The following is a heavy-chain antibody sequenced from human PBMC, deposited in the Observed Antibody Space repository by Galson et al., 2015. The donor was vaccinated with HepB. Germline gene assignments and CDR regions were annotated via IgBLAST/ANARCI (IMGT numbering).Heavy chain of an antibody. D-gene: IGHD5-24*01. J-gene: IGHJ4*02. V-gene: IGHV3-7*03. Sequence: SLRLSCAASGFTFSSYWMSWVRQAPGKGLEWVANIKQEGSEKYYVDSVKGRFTISRDNAKNSLYLQMNSLRAEDTAVYYCARLPPRWLQSALYYFDYWGQGTLVTVSS. CDR1: GFTFSSYW. CDR3: ARLPPRWLQSALYYFDY. CDR2: IKQEGSEK.